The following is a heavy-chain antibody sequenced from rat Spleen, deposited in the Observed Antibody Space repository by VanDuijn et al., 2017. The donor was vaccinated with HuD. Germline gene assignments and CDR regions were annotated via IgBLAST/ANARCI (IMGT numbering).Heavy chain of an antibody. J-gene: IGHJ3*01. V-gene: IGHV5S13*01. CDR3: GRHVVYSNYGWFAY. Sequence: EVQLVESGGGLVQPGRSLKLSCAASGFTFSNYDMAWVRQAPTKGLEWIASISTGGGNTYYRDSVKGRFTISRNNAKNTQYLQMGSMRSEETATYYCGRHVVYSNYGWFAYCGQGTLGTVSS. D-gene: IGHD1-10*01. CDR1: GFTFSNYD. CDR2: ISTGGGNT.